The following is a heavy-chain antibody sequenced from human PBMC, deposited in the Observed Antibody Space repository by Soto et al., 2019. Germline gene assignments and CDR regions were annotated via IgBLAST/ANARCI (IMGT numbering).Heavy chain of an antibody. D-gene: IGHD6-19*01. V-gene: IGHV2-5*01. J-gene: IGHJ6*02. CDR2: IYWNDDK. CDR3: AHSLNTYSSGWHYYYDGMDV. Sequence: SGPTLVNPTQTLTLTCTFSGFSLSTSGVGVGWIRQPPGKALEWLALIYWNDDKRYSPSLKSRLTITKDTSKNQVVLTMTNMDPVDTATYYCAHSLNTYSSGWHYYYDGMDVWGQGTTVTVSS. CDR1: GFSLSTSGVG.